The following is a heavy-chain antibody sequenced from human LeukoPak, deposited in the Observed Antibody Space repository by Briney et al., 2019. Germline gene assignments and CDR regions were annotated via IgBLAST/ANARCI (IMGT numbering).Heavy chain of an antibody. V-gene: IGHV3-53*01. J-gene: IGHJ6*02. D-gene: IGHD5/OR15-5a*01. CDR1: GFTVSSNY. CDR3: AREGMGVSYGTDV. CDR2: IYSGGST. Sequence: GGSLRLSCAASGFTVSSNYMSWVRQAPGKGLEWVSVIYSGGSTYYADSVKGRFTISRDNSKNTLYLQMNSLRAEDTAVYYCAREGMGVSYGTDVWGQGTTVTVSS.